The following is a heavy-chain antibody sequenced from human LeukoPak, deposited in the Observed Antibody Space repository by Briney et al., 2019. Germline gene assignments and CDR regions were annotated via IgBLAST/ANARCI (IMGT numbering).Heavy chain of an antibody. J-gene: IGHJ4*02. CDR1: GGSFSGYY. Sequence: SETLSLTCAVYGGSFSGYYWSWVRQPPGKGLEWIGETNHSGSTNYNPSLKSRVTISVDTSKNQFSLKLSSVTAADTAVYYCARRLYQLPRIYYFDYWGQGTLVTVSS. CDR2: TNHSGST. D-gene: IGHD2-2*01. CDR3: ARRLYQLPRIYYFDY. V-gene: IGHV4-34*01.